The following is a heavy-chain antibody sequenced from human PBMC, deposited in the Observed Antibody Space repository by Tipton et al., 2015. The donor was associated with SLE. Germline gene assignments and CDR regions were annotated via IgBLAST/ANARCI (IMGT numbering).Heavy chain of an antibody. J-gene: IGHJ3*02. Sequence: TLSLTCTFSGGSISSGSYYWNWIRQPAGKGLEWIGYIYTSGSTNYNPSLKSRVTISVDTSKNQFSLNLTSVTAADTAVYYCARNEQWLVLPDAFDIWGQGTMVTVSS. D-gene: IGHD6-19*01. CDR1: GGSISSGSYY. CDR2: IYTSGST. CDR3: ARNEQWLVLPDAFDI. V-gene: IGHV4-61*09.